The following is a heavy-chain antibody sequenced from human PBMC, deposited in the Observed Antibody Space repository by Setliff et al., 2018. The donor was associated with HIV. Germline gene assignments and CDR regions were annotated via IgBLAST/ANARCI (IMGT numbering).Heavy chain of an antibody. CDR1: GDSVNDRSYF. CDR3: ARPFGWGAFNV. CDR2: FYYNGDS. Sequence: PSETLSLTCTVSGDSVNDRSYFWGWIRQPPGKGLEWIGTFYYNGDSHYNPSLKSRVTMSVDTSKNQFSLKLSSVTAADTAVYYCARPFGWGAFNVWGQGTVVTVSS. V-gene: IGHV4-39*07. J-gene: IGHJ3*01. D-gene: IGHD6-19*01.